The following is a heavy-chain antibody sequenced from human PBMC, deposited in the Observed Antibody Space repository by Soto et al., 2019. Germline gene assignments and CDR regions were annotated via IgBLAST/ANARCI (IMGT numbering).Heavy chain of an antibody. D-gene: IGHD3-22*01. CDR3: AKTGTYDSSGYYPIDAFDI. J-gene: IGHJ3*02. CDR2: ISGSGGST. Sequence: SLSLSCAASGFTFSSYAMSWVRQAPGKGLEWVSAISGSGGSTYYADSVKGRFTISRDNSKNTLYLQMNSLRAEDTAVYYCAKTGTYDSSGYYPIDAFDIWGQGTMVTVSS. V-gene: IGHV3-23*01. CDR1: GFTFSSYA.